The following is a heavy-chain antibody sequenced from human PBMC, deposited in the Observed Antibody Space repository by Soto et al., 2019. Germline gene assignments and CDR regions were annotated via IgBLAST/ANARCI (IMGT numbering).Heavy chain of an antibody. CDR2: INPDSGVT. D-gene: IGHD2-8*01. Sequence: QLVQSGAEVKKPGASVKVSCKASGYTFTSYYMHWVRQAPGQGLEWMGWINPDSGVTYYPHKFQDRVTMTRDTSISTAYMELSRLTSDDTALYYCARDRGVRDVWGQGTTVIVSS. V-gene: IGHV1-2*02. J-gene: IGHJ6*02. CDR1: GYTFTSYY. CDR3: ARDRGVRDV.